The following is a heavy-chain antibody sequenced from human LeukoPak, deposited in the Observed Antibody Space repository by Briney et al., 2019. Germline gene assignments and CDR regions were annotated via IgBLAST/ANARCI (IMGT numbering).Heavy chain of an antibody. CDR1: GGSISSSNW. CDR2: IYHRGST. CDR3: ARFRFSAVTVDMDY. V-gene: IGHV4-4*02. D-gene: IGHD5-12*01. Sequence: SETLSLTCAVSGGSISSSNWWSWVRQPPGKGLEWIGEIYHRGSTNYNPSLKSRVTISVDKSKNQFSLRLTSVTAADTAVYYCARFRFSAVTVDMDYWGQGSLVSVSS. J-gene: IGHJ4*02.